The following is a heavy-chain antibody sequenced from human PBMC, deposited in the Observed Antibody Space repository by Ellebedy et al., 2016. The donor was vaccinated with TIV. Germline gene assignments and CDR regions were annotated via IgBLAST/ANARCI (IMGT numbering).Heavy chain of an antibody. CDR2: IIGIFSTT. CDR3: ARDNHYYVQYFHQ. CDR1: GVILRSHA. J-gene: IGHJ1*01. V-gene: IGHV1-69*13. D-gene: IGHD3-10*02. Sequence: ASVKVSCKASGVILRSHAISWVRQAPGQGLEWMGGIIGIFSTTDYAQKFQGRLTISADESTSTVYMELSSLRSEDTAMYYCARDNHYYVQYFHQWGQGTLVTVSS.